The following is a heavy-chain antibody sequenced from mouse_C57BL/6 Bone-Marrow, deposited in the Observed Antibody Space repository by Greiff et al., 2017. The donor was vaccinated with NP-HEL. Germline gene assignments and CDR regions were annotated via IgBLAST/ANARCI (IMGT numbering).Heavy chain of an antibody. Sequence: EVKLVESGGGLVQPGGSLKLSCAASGFTFSDYGMAWVRQAPRKGPEWVAFISNLAYSIYYADTVTGRFTITRENAKNTLYLEMSSLRSEDTAMYYCAGLTTVVPTRYWGQGTTLTVSS. CDR3: AGLTTVVPTRY. CDR1: GFTFSDYG. CDR2: ISNLAYSI. J-gene: IGHJ2*01. V-gene: IGHV5-15*01. D-gene: IGHD1-1*01.